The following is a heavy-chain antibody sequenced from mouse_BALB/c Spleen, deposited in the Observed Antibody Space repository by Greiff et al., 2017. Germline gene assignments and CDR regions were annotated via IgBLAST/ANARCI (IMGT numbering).Heavy chain of an antibody. V-gene: IGHV2-6-7*01. CDR1: GFSLTGYG. D-gene: IGHD1-1*01. CDR2: IWGDGST. CDR3: ARDKNYYGSRDAMDY. Sequence: QVQLKQSGPGLVAPSQSLSITCTVSGFSLTGYGVNWVRQPPGKGLEWLGMIWGDGSTDYNSALKSRLSISKDNSKSQVFLKMNSLQTDDTARYYCARDKNYYGSRDAMDYWGQGTSVTVSS. J-gene: IGHJ4*01.